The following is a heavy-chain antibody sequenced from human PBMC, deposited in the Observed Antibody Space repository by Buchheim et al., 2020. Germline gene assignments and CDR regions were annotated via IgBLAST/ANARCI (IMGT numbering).Heavy chain of an antibody. CDR2: IRSKAYGGTT. J-gene: IGHJ4*02. Sequence: QLVESGGDLVQPGRSLRLSCTGSGFTFGDYAMSWVRQAPGKGLEWVGFIRSKAYGGTTEYAASVKGRFTISRDASKDIAYLQMNSLKTEDTAMYYCTRDRSISIFGVVPAGYWGQGTL. V-gene: IGHV3-49*04. D-gene: IGHD3-3*01. CDR3: TRDRSISIFGVVPAGY. CDR1: GFTFGDYA.